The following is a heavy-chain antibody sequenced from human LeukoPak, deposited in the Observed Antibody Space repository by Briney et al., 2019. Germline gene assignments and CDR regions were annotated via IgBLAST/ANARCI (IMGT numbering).Heavy chain of an antibody. V-gene: IGHV3-33*08. CDR1: GFTFSSYG. Sequence: GGSLRLSCAASGFTFSSYGMHWVRQAPGKGLEWVAVIWYDGSNKYYADSVKGRFTISRDNSKNTLYLQMNSLRAEDTAVYYCARGRLGVAGTYYFDYWGQGTLVTVSS. D-gene: IGHD6-19*01. CDR2: IWYDGSNK. J-gene: IGHJ4*02. CDR3: ARGRLGVAGTYYFDY.